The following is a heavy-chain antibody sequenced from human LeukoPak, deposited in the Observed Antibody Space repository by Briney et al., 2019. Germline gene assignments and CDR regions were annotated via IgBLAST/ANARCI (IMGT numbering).Heavy chain of an antibody. J-gene: IGHJ4*02. V-gene: IGHV3-23*01. Sequence: GGSLRLSCAASGFSFNNYAMSWVRQAPGKGLEWVSAIRGSGGSASYADSVQGRFTISRDNSENTLYLQVSSLRAEDTAVYYCAKDRECSGGACYRYFDYWGQGTLVTISS. D-gene: IGHD2-15*01. CDR1: GFSFNNYA. CDR3: AKDRECSGGACYRYFDY. CDR2: IRGSGGSA.